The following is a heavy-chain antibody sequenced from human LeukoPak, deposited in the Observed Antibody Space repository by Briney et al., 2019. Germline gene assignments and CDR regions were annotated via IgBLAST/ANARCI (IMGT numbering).Heavy chain of an antibody. CDR1: GFTFSSYA. CDR3: AMGSVDIVATHFDY. Sequence: GGSLRLSCAASGFTFSSYAMSWVRQAPGKGLEWVSAISGSGGSTYYADSVKGRFTISRDNSKNTLYLQMNSPRAEDTAVYYCAMGSVDIVATHFDYWGQGTLVTVSS. V-gene: IGHV3-23*01. D-gene: IGHD5-12*01. CDR2: ISGSGGST. J-gene: IGHJ4*02.